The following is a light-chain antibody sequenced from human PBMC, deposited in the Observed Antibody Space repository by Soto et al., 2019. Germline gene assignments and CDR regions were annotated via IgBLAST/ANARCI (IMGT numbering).Light chain of an antibody. CDR1: QSVSSRSDN. V-gene: IGKV4-1*01. CDR3: HQYPRSPYT. J-gene: IGKJ2*01. CDR2: RAS. Sequence: DIVMTQSPDSLAVSLGERATINCKSSQSVSSRSDNVIWYQQKPGQPPKLLIYRASTREWGVPDRFSGSGSGTDFTLTISSLQPEDVALYYCHQYPRSPYTFGQGPRLEIK.